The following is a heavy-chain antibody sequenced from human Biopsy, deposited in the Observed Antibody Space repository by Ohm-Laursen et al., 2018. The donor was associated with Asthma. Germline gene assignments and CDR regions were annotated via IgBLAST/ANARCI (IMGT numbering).Heavy chain of an antibody. D-gene: IGHD6-6*01. V-gene: IGHV3-11*06. CDR3: ARRSRESVSSPWYFDL. J-gene: IGHJ2*01. CDR2: ISDDGTYT. Sequence: SLRLSCAASGFTFSDYYISWVRQAPGKGLEWVSYISDDGTYTAYADSVKGRFTISRDNAKNSLFLQVHGLRAEDTAVYSCARRSRESVSSPWYFDLWGRGTLVTVSS. CDR1: GFTFSDYY.